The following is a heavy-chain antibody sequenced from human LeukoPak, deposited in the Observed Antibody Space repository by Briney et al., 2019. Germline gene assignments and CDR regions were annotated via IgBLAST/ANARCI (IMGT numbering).Heavy chain of an antibody. CDR1: GGTFSRYA. J-gene: IGHJ4*02. CDR3: ARASPKYGSGSYLEDY. V-gene: IGHV1-69*04. D-gene: IGHD3-10*01. Sequence: ASVKVSCKPSGGTFSRYAVSWVRQAPGQGLEWMGRIIPLLNTADYAQKFQGRVTITADKSASTAYMELSSLRSEATAVYYCARASPKYGSGSYLEDYWGQGTLVTVSS. CDR2: IIPLLNTA.